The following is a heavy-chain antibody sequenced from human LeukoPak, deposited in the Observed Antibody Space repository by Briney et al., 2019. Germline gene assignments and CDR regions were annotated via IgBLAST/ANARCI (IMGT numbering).Heavy chain of an antibody. CDR3: ATVAAAAGTDY. V-gene: IGHV3-23*01. D-gene: IGHD6-13*01. J-gene: IGHJ4*02. CDR1: GFTFSSYA. CDR2: ISGSGGST. Sequence: GGSLRLPCAASGFTFSSYAMTWVRQAPRKGLEWVSSISGSGGSTYYADSVKGRFTISRDNSKNTLYLQLNSLRAEDTAVYYCATVAAAAGTDYWGQGTLVTVSS.